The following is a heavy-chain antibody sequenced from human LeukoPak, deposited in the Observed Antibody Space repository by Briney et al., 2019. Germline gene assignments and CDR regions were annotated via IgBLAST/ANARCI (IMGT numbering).Heavy chain of an antibody. J-gene: IGHJ4*02. CDR3: VGDSDYVWGSYRFDY. D-gene: IGHD3-16*02. V-gene: IGHV3-11*04. CDR1: GFTFSDYY. CDR2: ISSSGSTI. Sequence: GGSLRLSCAASGFTFSDYYMSWIRQAPGKGLEWVSYISSSGSTIYYADSVKGRFTISRDNAKNSLYLQMNSLRAEDTAVYYCVGDSDYVWGSYRFDYWGQGTLVTVSS.